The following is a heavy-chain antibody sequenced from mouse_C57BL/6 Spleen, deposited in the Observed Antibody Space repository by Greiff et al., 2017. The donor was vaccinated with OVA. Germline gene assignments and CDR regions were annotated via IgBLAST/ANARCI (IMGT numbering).Heavy chain of an antibody. CDR1: GYTFTSYW. D-gene: IGHD5-2*01. V-gene: IGHV1-55*01. J-gene: IGHJ4*01. CDR2: IYPGSGST. CDR3: ARFDEYGGYYYAMDY. Sequence: QVQLQQPGAELVKPGASVKMSCKASGYTFTSYWITWVKQRPGQGLEWIGDIYPGSGSTNYNEKFKSKATLTVDTSSSTAYMQLSSLTSEDSAVYYCARFDEYGGYYYAMDYWGQGTSVTVSS.